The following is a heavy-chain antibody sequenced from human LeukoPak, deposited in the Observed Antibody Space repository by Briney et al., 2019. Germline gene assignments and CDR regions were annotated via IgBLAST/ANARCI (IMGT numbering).Heavy chain of an antibody. CDR2: ISYDGSNK. V-gene: IGHV3-30*04. Sequence: TGGSLRLSCTASGFTFNHYAMHWVRQAPGKGLEWMAVISYDGSNKDYADSVKGRFTISRDNSNLTMYLQINSLRGEDTAVYYCARGSSWYGDPRGFDNWGQGALVTVSS. D-gene: IGHD4-17*01. CDR3: ARGSSWYGDPRGFDN. CDR1: GFTFNHYA. J-gene: IGHJ4*02.